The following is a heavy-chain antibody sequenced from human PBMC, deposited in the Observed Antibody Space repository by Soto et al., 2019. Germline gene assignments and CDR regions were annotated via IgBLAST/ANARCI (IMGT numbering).Heavy chain of an antibody. D-gene: IGHD1-7*01. J-gene: IGHJ6*02. CDR3: ARSRTGTTYGGMDV. V-gene: IGHV3-66*01. CDR2: IHSGGDT. CDR1: GLAVSSNY. Sequence: EVQLVESEGDLVQPGGSLRLSCAASGLAVSSNYMTWVRQAPGKGLEWVSVIHSGGDTHYADSVRGRFAISRDNSKNTLYLQMNSLTAEDTAVYYCARSRTGTTYGGMDVWGQGTTVTVSS.